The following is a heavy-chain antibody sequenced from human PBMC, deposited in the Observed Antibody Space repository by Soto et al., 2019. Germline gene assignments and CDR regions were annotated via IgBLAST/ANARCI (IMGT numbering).Heavy chain of an antibody. J-gene: IGHJ4*02. CDR1: GLTFSNYI. V-gene: IGHV3-23*01. D-gene: IGHD3-16*01. CDR3: SKGWGDF. CDR2: ISGSGGPT. Sequence: EVQLLESGGGLAQPGGSLRLSCVVSGLTFSNYIMSWVRQAPGKGLEWVSTISGSGGPTYYVDSVKGRFTISRDNSKNTLYLQLTSLRAEDTAVYYCSKGWGDFWGQGTLVTVSS.